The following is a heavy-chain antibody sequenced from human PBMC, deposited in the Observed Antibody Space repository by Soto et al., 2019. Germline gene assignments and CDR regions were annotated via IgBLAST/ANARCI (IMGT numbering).Heavy chain of an antibody. CDR3: ARAWTAARGPMTYSGYRHYYYYYMDV. J-gene: IGHJ6*03. V-gene: IGHV1-8*01. CDR2: MNPNSGNT. CDR1: GYTFTSYD. D-gene: IGHD5-12*01. Sequence: QMQLVQSGAEVKKPGASVKVSCKASGYTFTSYDINWVRQATGQGLEWMGWMNPNSGNTGYAQKFQGRVTMTRNTSISTAYMELSSLRSEDTAVYYWARAWTAARGPMTYSGYRHYYYYYMDVWGKGTTVTVSS.